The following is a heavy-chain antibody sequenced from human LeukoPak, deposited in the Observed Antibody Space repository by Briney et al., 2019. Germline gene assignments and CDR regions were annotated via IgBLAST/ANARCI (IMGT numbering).Heavy chain of an antibody. Sequence: PGASLRLSCAASGFTFSSYAMSWVRQAPGKGLEWVSAISGSGGSTYYADSVKGRFTISRDNSKNTLYLQMNSLRAEDTAVYYCAKDWSSRLGESNWFDPWGQGTLVTVSS. CDR1: GFTFSSYA. CDR2: ISGSGGST. CDR3: AKDWSSRLGESNWFDP. V-gene: IGHV3-23*01. J-gene: IGHJ5*02. D-gene: IGHD6-6*01.